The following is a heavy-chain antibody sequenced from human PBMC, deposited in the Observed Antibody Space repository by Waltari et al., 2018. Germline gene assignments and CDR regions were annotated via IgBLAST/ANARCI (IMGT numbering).Heavy chain of an antibody. CDR1: GYTFTDYY. D-gene: IGHD2-2*01. J-gene: IGHJ5*02. CDR2: GETEDGET. CDR3: ATIPLYCSSTSCYQA. V-gene: IGHV1-69-2*01. Sequence: EVQLVQSGAEVKKPGATVKISCKGSGYTFTDYYMHWVQKAPGKALEGMGRGETEDGETIYAEKFQGRATITADMSIDTDYIELSILRSEDAAVYYCATIPLYCSSTSCYQAWGQGTLVTVSS.